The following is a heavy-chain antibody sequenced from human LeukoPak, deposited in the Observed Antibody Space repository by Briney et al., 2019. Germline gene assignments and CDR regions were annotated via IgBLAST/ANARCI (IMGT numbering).Heavy chain of an antibody. V-gene: IGHV4-34*01. CDR2: INHSGST. J-gene: IGHJ5*02. Sequence: PSETLSLTCAVYGGSFSGYYWSWIRQPPGKGLEWIGEINHSGSTNYNPSLKSRVTISVDTSKNQFSLKLSSVTAADTAVYYCARVQQLRSVARGQSNKNWFDPWGQGTLVTVSS. D-gene: IGHD1-1*01. CDR3: ARVQQLRSVARGQSNKNWFDP. CDR1: GGSFSGYY.